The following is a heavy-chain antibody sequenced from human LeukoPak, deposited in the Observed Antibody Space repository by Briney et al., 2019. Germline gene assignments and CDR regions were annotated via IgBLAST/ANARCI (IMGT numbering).Heavy chain of an antibody. CDR2: IIPIFCTA. V-gene: IGHV1-69*05. D-gene: IGHD6-13*01. CDR1: GGTFSSDA. CDR3: ARGEAAACHGFIQYYYYYMDV. Sequence: SLKVSCKASGGTFSSDAISGVRQAPGQVLEWMGEIIPIFCTANYAQKFQGRVTITTDESTSTAYMELSSLRSEDTAVYYCARGEAAACHGFIQYYYYYMDVWGKGTTVTVSS. J-gene: IGHJ6*03.